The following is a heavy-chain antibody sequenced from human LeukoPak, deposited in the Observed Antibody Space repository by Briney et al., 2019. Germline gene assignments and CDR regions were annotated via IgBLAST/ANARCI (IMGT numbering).Heavy chain of an antibody. Sequence: GSLRLSCAASGFTFISYGMHWVRQAPGKGLEWVAVIWYDGSNKYYADSVKGRFTISRDNSKNTLYLQMNSLRAEDTAVYYCARDTGDYVWGSYRPLVYWGQGTLVTVSS. CDR2: IWYDGSNK. CDR3: ARDTGDYVWGSYRPLVY. D-gene: IGHD3-16*01. CDR1: GFTFISYG. V-gene: IGHV3-33*01. J-gene: IGHJ4*02.